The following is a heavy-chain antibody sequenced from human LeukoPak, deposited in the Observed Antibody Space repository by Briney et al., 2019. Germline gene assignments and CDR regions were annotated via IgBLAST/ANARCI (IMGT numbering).Heavy chain of an antibody. Sequence: GGSLRLSCAASGFTFSDYYMSWIRQAPGKGLEWVSGISWNSGSIGYADSVKGRFTISRDNAKNSLYLQMNSLRAEDMALYYCAKDIAYSSSAPRAFDIWGQGTMVTVSS. CDR2: ISWNSGSI. V-gene: IGHV3-9*03. CDR1: GFTFSDYY. D-gene: IGHD6-6*01. CDR3: AKDIAYSSSAPRAFDI. J-gene: IGHJ3*02.